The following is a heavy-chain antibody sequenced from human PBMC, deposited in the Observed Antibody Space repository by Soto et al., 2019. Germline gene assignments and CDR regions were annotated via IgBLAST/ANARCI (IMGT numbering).Heavy chain of an antibody. CDR3: ARDEGRGILVVVAAHLPGYYYGMDF. Sequence: ASAMVHLKAFGYTFTSYVISWVRQAPGQGLEWIGWISAYNGNKNYAQKLQGRVTMTTDTYTSTAYMELRSLRSDDTAVYYCARDEGRGILVVVAAHLPGYYYGMDFW. V-gene: IGHV1-18*01. CDR2: ISAYNGNK. D-gene: IGHD2-15*01. CDR1: GYTFTSYV. J-gene: IGHJ6*01.